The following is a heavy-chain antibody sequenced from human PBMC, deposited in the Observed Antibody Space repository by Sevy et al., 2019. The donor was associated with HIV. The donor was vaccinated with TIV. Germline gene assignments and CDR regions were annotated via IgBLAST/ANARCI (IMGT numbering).Heavy chain of an antibody. Sequence: GGSLRLSCTASGFAFTNYYAMHWVRQAPGKGLEWVALISYDGSHKFYEDSVKARFTITTDNFKNTLYLQLNGLTAEDTAVYYCASPRANYVDHYCCYAMDVWGQGTTVTVSS. D-gene: IGHD4-17*01. CDR3: ASPRANYVDHYCCYAMDV. V-gene: IGHV3-30-3*01. CDR1: GFAFTNYYA. CDR2: ISYDGSHK. J-gene: IGHJ6*02.